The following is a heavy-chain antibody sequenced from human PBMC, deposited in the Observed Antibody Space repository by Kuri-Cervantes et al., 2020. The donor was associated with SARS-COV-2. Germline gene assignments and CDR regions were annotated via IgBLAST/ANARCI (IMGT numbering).Heavy chain of an antibody. Sequence: ASGKVSCKASGYTFPSYGISWVRQAPGQGLEWMGWISAYNGNTNYAQKLQGRVTMTTDTSTSTAYMELRSLRSDDTAVYYCARGEGAAPDLDAFDIWGQGTMVTVSS. CDR2: ISAYNGNT. D-gene: IGHD1-26*01. V-gene: IGHV1-18*01. J-gene: IGHJ3*02. CDR1: GYTFPSYG. CDR3: ARGEGAAPDLDAFDI.